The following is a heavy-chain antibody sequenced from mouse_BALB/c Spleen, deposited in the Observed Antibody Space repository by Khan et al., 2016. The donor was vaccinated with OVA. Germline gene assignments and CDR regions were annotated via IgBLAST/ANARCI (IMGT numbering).Heavy chain of an antibody. D-gene: IGHD1-1*01. Sequence: EVELVESGGDLVKPGGSLKLSCAASGFTFSTYGMSWVRQAPDKRLEWVATVSTGGSYTYYPDSVKGRFTISRDNAKNTLYLQMRGLRSEDTAMFYCTRLAYYYDSEGFAYWGQGTLVTVSA. CDR1: GFTFSTYG. CDR2: VSTGGSYT. CDR3: TRLAYYYDSEGFAY. J-gene: IGHJ3*01. V-gene: IGHV5-6*01.